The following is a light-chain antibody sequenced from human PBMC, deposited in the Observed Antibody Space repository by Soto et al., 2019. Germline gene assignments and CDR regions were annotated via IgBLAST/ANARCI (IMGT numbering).Light chain of an antibody. Sequence: QSVLTQPASVSGSPGQSITISCTGTSSDVGGYNYVSWYQQHPGKAPKLMIYDVSNRPSGVSNRFAGSKSDNTAALTISGLPADDEADYYCSSYKSSSTYVFGTGTKLTVL. J-gene: IGLJ1*01. V-gene: IGLV2-14*01. CDR1: SSDVGGYNY. CDR3: SSYKSSSTYV. CDR2: DVS.